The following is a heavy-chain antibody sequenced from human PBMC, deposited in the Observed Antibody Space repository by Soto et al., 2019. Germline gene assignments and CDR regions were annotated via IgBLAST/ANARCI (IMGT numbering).Heavy chain of an antibody. CDR2: MSHSGGT. V-gene: IGHV4-34*01. Sequence: QVQLQQWGAGLLKPSETLSLTCAVYGGFVTSGSYYWSWIRQPPGKGLEWIGEMSHSGGTHFNPSLKSRVTLSVVMSKNQFTLKMSSVTAADTALYYCARVERGTATTVVDAFDIWGPGTMVTVSS. D-gene: IGHD1-1*01. CDR1: GGFVTSGSYY. CDR3: ARVERGTATTVVDAFDI. J-gene: IGHJ3*02.